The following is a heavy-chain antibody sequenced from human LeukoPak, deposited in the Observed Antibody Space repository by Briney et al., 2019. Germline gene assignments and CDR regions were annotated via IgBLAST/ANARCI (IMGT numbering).Heavy chain of an antibody. CDR2: ITTTSSYI. J-gene: IGHJ5*02. CDR3: ARSGCPGGSCYLRYSWLDL. Sequence: GGSLSLSCTTSGLTFSNSDMTWVRQAPGKGLEWVSSITTTSSYIYYADSVRGRFTVSRDNARNSLYLQMDSLRPEDTAVYYCARSGCPGGSCYLRYSWLDLWGRGTLVTVSS. D-gene: IGHD2-15*01. CDR1: GLTFSNSD. V-gene: IGHV3-21*01.